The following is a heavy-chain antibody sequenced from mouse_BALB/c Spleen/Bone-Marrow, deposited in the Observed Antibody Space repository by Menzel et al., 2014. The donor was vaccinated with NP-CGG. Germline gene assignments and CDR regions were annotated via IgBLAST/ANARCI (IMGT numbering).Heavy chain of an antibody. D-gene: IGHD1-2*01. CDR1: GFDFSGYW. CDR2: INPDSSTI. Sequence: EVMLVESGGGLVQPGGSLKLSCAASGFDFSGYWMTWVRQAPGKGLERIGEINPDSSTINYTPSLKDKFIISRDNAKNALYLQMSKVRSEDTALYYCARPGYYGYQDVWGAGTTVTVSS. CDR3: ARPGYYGYQDV. V-gene: IGHV4-1*02. J-gene: IGHJ1*01.